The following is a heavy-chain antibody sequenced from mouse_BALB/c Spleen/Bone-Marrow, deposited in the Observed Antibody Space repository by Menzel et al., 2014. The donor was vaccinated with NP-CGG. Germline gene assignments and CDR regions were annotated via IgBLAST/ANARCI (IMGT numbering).Heavy chain of an antibody. CDR2: ISNLAYSI. CDR1: GFTFSDYG. CDR3: ATIYYGNSYAMDY. Sequence: EVMLVESGGGLVQPGGSRKLSCAASGFTFSDYGMAWVRQAPGKGPEWVAFISNLAYSIYYADTVTGRFTISRENAKNTLYLEMSSLRSEDTAMYYCATIYYGNSYAMDYWGQGTSVIVSS. J-gene: IGHJ4*01. D-gene: IGHD2-1*01. V-gene: IGHV5-15*02.